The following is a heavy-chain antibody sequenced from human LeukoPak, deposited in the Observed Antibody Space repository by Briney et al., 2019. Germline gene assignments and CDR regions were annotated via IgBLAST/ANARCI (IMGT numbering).Heavy chain of an antibody. CDR2: IGTTTSTT. D-gene: IGHD1-26*01. J-gene: IGHJ4*02. CDR1: GFTFGSYE. CDR3: VRAMGATFPFDY. Sequence: PRRSLGLSCVASGFTFGSYEMNWVRQAPGKGLEWVSYIGTTTSTTYYADSVKGRFTVSRDDAKSSLYLQMNSLRAEDTAVYYCVRAMGATFPFDYWGQGTLVTVSS. V-gene: IGHV3-48*03.